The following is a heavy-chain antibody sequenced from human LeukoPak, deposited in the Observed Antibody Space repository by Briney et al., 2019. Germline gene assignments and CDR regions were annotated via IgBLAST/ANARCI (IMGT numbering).Heavy chain of an antibody. D-gene: IGHD2-15*01. CDR3: ASSWPGCCSGGSCSYAFDI. CDR2: IYYSGST. CDR1: GGSISSYY. J-gene: IGHJ3*02. Sequence: SETLSLTCTVSGGSISSYYWSWIRQPPGKGLEWIGYIYYSGSTNYNPSLKSRVTISVDTSKNQFSLKLSSVTAADTAVYYCASSWPGCCSGGSCSYAFDIWGQGTMVTVSS. V-gene: IGHV4-59*01.